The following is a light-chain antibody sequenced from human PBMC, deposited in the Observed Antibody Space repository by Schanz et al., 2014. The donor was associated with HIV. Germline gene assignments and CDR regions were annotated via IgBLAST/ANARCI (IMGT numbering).Light chain of an antibody. CDR3: QHYGNSPPFT. CDR2: GAS. V-gene: IGKV3-20*01. CDR1: QSVNTY. Sequence: EIVLTQSPATLSLSPGERATLSCRASQSVNTYLAWYQQKPGQAPRLLIYGASSRAAGIPDRFSGSGSGTDFTLTISRLEPEDFAVYYCQHYGNSPPFTFGPGTKVENK. J-gene: IGKJ3*01.